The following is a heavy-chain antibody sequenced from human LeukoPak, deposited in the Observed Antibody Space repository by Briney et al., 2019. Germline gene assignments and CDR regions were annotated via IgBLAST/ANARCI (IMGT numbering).Heavy chain of an antibody. CDR1: GGSFSGYY. Sequence: SETLSLTCAAYGGSFSGYYWSWIRQPPGKGLEWIGEINHSGSTNYNPSLKSRVTISVDTSKNQFSLKLSSVTAADTAVYYCARGRYSYGYRYYFDYWGQGTLVTVSS. CDR2: INHSGST. D-gene: IGHD5-18*01. CDR3: ARGRYSYGYRYYFDY. J-gene: IGHJ4*02. V-gene: IGHV4-34*01.